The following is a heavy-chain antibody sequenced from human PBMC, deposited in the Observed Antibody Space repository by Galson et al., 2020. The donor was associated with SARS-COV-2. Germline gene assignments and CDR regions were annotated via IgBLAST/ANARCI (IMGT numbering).Heavy chain of an antibody. CDR2: ISYDGSNK. Sequence: GGSLRLSCAASGFTFSSYAIHWVRQPPGKGLEWVAVISYDGSNKYYADSVKGRFTISRDNSKNTLYLQMNSLRAEDTAVYYCASEGIAVAGTIFDYWGQGTLVTVSS. CDR3: ASEGIAVAGTIFDY. V-gene: IGHV3-30*04. CDR1: GFTFSSYA. D-gene: IGHD6-19*01. J-gene: IGHJ4*02.